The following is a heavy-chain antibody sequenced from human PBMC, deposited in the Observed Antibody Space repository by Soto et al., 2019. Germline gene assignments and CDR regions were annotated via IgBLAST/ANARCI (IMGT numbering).Heavy chain of an antibody. Sequence: QVQLVQSGAEVKKPGASVKVSCKASGYTFTSYGLSWVRQAPGQGLEGMGRISAYNYNTNYAQKLQGRVTMTTDTSTSTASMGLRSLRSADTAVYYCARVVGPLGPRFDPWGQGTLVTVSS. CDR2: ISAYNYNT. CDR1: GYTFTSYG. D-gene: IGHD1-26*01. J-gene: IGHJ5*02. V-gene: IGHV1-18*01. CDR3: ARVVGPLGPRFDP.